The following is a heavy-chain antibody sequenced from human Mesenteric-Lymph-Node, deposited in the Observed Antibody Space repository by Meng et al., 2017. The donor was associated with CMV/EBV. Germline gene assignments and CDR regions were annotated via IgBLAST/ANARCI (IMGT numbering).Heavy chain of an antibody. CDR2: INPNSGGT. Sequence: ASVKVSCKASGYTFTGYYMHWVRQAPGQGLEWMGWINPNSGGTNYAQKFQGRVTMTRDTSISTAYMELRRLRSDDTAVYYCARDMVFGVVTSDYWGQGTLVTVSS. V-gene: IGHV1-2*02. D-gene: IGHD3-3*01. J-gene: IGHJ4*02. CDR1: GYTFTGYY. CDR3: ARDMVFGVVTSDY.